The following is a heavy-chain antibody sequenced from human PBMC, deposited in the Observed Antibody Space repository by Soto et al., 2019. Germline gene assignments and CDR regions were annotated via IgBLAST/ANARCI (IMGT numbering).Heavy chain of an antibody. J-gene: IGHJ6*03. Sequence: SETLSLTCTVSGGSIISYYWSWILQPPWKGLEWIGYIYYSGSTNYNPSLKSRVTISVDTSKNQFSLKLSSVTAADTAVYYCARLTTVTPYYYYYYMDVWGKGTTVTVSS. D-gene: IGHD4-17*01. V-gene: IGHV4-59*08. CDR3: ARLTTVTPYYYYYYMDV. CDR2: IYYSGST. CDR1: GGSIISYY.